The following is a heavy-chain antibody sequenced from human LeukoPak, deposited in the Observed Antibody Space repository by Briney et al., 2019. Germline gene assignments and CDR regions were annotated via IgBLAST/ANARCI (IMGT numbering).Heavy chain of an antibody. V-gene: IGHV4-34*01. D-gene: IGHD3-16*01. CDR1: GGSFSDYY. J-gene: IGHJ4*02. Sequence: SETLSLTCAVYGGSFSDYYWSWIRQPPGKGLEWIGEINHSGSTKYNPSLKSRVTISVDTSKNQFSLKLTSVTAADAAVYYCAPFGGYGFGYWGQGTLLTVSS. CDR3: APFGGYGFGY. CDR2: INHSGST.